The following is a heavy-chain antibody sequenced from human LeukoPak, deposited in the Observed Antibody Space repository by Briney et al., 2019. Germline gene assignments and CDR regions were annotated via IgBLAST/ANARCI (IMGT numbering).Heavy chain of an antibody. D-gene: IGHD3-22*01. CDR3: ARGRKTKSLNYYDSSRNYYMDV. CDR2: INHSGST. Sequence: SETLSLTCAVYGGSFSGYYWSWIRQPPGKGLEWIGEINHSGSTNYNPSLKSRVTISVDTSKNQFSLKLSSVTAADTAVYYCARGRKTKSLNYYDSSRNYYMDVWGKGTTVTVSS. CDR1: GGSFSGYY. V-gene: IGHV4-34*01. J-gene: IGHJ6*03.